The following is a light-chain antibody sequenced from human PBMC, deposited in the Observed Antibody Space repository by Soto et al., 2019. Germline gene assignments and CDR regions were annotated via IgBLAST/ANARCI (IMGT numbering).Light chain of an antibody. J-gene: IGKJ2*01. V-gene: IGKV3-20*01. Sequence: EIVLTQSPGTLSLSPGETATLSCRASQTIGSTYLAWYQQKPGQAPRLLIFGTSSRATGIPDRFSGSGSGTDFTLSISRLEPEDFAVYYCQQYDDSARYKFGQGTNLDIK. CDR3: QQYDDSARYK. CDR1: QTIGSTY. CDR2: GTS.